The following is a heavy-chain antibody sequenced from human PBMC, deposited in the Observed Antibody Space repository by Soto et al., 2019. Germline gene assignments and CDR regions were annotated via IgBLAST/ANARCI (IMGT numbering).Heavy chain of an antibody. V-gene: IGHV4-30-4*01. J-gene: IGHJ4*02. D-gene: IGHD5-18*01. CDR3: ASNSYGYFFYDW. CDR1: GGSISSGDYY. Sequence: SETLSLTCTVSGGSISSGDYYWSWIRQPPGKGLEWIGYIYYSGSTYYNPSLKSRVTISVDTSKNQFSLKLSSVTAADPALYYGASNSYGYFFYDWWGEGPLVTVSS. CDR2: IYYSGST.